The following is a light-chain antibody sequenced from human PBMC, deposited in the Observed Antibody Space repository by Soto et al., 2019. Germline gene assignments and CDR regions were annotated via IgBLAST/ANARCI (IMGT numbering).Light chain of an antibody. CDR1: QSINSC. J-gene: IGKJ1*01. CDR2: EAS. V-gene: IGKV1-5*01. CDR3: QQHYSYSEA. Sequence: DIQMTQSPSSLSASVGDRVTITCQASQSINSCLHWYQQKPWRAPNPLIYEASNLEAGVPSRFSGSGSGTEFTLTISSLQPDDFATYYCQQHYSYSEAFGQGTKVDIK.